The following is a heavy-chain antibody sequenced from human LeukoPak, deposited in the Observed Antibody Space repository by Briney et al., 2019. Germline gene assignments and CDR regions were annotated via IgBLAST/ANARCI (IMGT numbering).Heavy chain of an antibody. CDR3: ARHRDVSSDLFDL. D-gene: IGHD6-19*01. Sequence: SETLSLTCTVSGYSISSGYQWAWIRQPPGKGLEWIASIHHSGATCYSPSLKSRVTMSVDTSKNQFSLKLSSVTAADTAVYYCARHRDVSSDLFDLWGLGTLVTVSS. CDR2: IHHSGAT. J-gene: IGHJ2*01. V-gene: IGHV4-38-2*02. CDR1: GYSISSGYQ.